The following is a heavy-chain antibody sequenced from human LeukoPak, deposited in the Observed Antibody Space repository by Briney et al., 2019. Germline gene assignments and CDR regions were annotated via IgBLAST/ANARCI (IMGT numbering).Heavy chain of an antibody. D-gene: IGHD6-19*01. J-gene: IGHJ4*02. Sequence: GGSLRLSRAASGFTFSSYGMHWVRQAPGKGLEWVAFIRYDGSNKYYADSVKGRFTISRDNSKNTLYLQMNSLRAEDTAVYYCARTAVAGLGGSDYWGQGTLVTVSS. CDR1: GFTFSSYG. CDR2: IRYDGSNK. V-gene: IGHV3-30*02. CDR3: ARTAVAGLGGSDY.